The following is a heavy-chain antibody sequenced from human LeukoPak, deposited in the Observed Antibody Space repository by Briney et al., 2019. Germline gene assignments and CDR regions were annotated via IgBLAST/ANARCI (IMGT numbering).Heavy chain of an antibody. V-gene: IGHV1-46*01. D-gene: IGHD3-22*01. Sequence: ASVKVSCKASGYTFTSYFMHWVRQAPGQGLEWVGIINPSDAFTRYAQTFQGRVTVTRDTSTSTVYMELSSLRSEDTAVYYCARAESDSSGVDYWGQGTLVTVSS. CDR3: ARAESDSSGVDY. J-gene: IGHJ4*02. CDR1: GYTFTSYF. CDR2: INPSDAFT.